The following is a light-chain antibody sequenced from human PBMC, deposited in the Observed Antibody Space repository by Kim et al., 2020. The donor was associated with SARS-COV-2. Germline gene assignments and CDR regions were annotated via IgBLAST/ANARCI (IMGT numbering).Light chain of an antibody. Sequence: SVSPGQTARITCSGDVLAKKYARWFQQKPGQAPVLVIFKDSGRPSGIPERFSGSSSGTTVTLTISGAQVDDEADYYCYSATDNNHVFGGGTQLTVL. CDR3: YSATDNNHV. V-gene: IGLV3-27*01. CDR1: VLAKKY. CDR2: KDS. J-gene: IGLJ2*01.